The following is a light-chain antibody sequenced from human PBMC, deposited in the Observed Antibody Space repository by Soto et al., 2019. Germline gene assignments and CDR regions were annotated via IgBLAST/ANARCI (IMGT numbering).Light chain of an antibody. CDR3: SSFAGGGNPVL. Sequence: QSALTQPPSASGSLGQSVTISCTGTSSDVGGYNYVSWHQQHPGKAPKVMIYEVTKRPPGVPDRFSGSKSGITASLTVSGLQAEDEADYYCSSFAGGGNPVLLGGGTKVTVL. J-gene: IGLJ2*01. CDR1: SSDVGGYNY. CDR2: EVT. V-gene: IGLV2-8*01.